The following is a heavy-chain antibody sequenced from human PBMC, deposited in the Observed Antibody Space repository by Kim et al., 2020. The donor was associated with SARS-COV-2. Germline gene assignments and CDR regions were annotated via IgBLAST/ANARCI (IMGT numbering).Heavy chain of an antibody. Sequence: ASVKVSCKASGYTFTSYYMHWVRQAPGQGLEWMGIINPSGSSTSYAQKFQGRVTMTRDTATSTVYMELSSLRSEDTAVYYCARSLPYDILTGSPWDVWGQGTTVTGS. D-gene: IGHD3-9*01. V-gene: IGHV1-46*01. CDR3: ARSLPYDILTGSPWDV. CDR2: INPSGSST. CDR1: GYTFTSYY. J-gene: IGHJ6*02.